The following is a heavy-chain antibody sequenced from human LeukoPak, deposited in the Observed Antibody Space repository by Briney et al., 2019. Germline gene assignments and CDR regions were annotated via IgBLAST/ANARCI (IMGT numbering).Heavy chain of an antibody. J-gene: IGHJ5*02. CDR1: AGSISSHY. CDR3: ARGCSSGWFDP. V-gene: IGHV4-59*11. Sequence: SETLSLTCTVSAGSISSHYWSWIRQPPGKGLEWIGYIYYSGSTNYNTSLKSRVTISVDTSKNQFSLKLSSVTAADTAVYYCARGCSSGWFDPWGQGTLCNVP. CDR2: IYYSGST. D-gene: IGHD2-2*01.